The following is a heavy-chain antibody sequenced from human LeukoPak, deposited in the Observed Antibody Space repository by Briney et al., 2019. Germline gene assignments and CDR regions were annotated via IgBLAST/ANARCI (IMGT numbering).Heavy chain of an antibody. CDR1: GYTFTGYY. D-gene: IGHD6-6*01. CDR2: INPNSGGT. V-gene: IGHV1-2*06. CDR3: ARVWQLVSPIPMGY. J-gene: IGHJ4*02. Sequence: ASLKLSCKASGYTFTGYYMHWVRQAPGQRLEWMGRINPNSGGTNYAQKFQGRVTMTRDTSISTAYMELSRLRSDDTAVYYCARVWQLVSPIPMGYWGQGTLVTVSS.